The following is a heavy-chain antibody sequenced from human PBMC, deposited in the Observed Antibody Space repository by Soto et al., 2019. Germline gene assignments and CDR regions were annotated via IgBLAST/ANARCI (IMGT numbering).Heavy chain of an antibody. J-gene: IGHJ3*02. D-gene: IGHD6-19*01. CDR1: GGSFSGYY. V-gene: IGHV4-34*01. Sequence: SETLSLTCAVYGGSFSGYYWSWIRQPPGKGLEWIGEINHSGSTNYNPYLKSRVTISVNTSKNQFSLKRSSVTAADPAVYYCARGTTVAGHAFDIWGQGTMVTVSS. CDR3: ARGTTVAGHAFDI. CDR2: INHSGST.